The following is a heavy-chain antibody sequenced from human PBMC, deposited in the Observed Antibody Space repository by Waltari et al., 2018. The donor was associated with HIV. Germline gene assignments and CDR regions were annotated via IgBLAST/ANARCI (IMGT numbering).Heavy chain of an antibody. CDR1: GFTFSEAW. CDR2: IKSNTDGGTT. CDR3: TTVGGGTRDY. V-gene: IGHV3-15*01. D-gene: IGHD3-16*01. Sequence: EVLLVESGGDLGKPGGSLGLSCAASGFTFSEAWMSWVRQAPGKGLELVGRIKSNTDGGTTDYAAPVKGRFTISRDDSKTTLYLEMNSLKTEDTAVYYCTTVGGGTRDYWGQGTLITVSS. J-gene: IGHJ4*02.